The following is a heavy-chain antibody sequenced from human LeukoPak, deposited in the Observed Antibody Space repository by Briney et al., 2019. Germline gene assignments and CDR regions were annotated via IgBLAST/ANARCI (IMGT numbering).Heavy chain of an antibody. CDR1: GYTFTSYY. CDR2: INPSGGST. J-gene: IGHJ4*02. D-gene: IGHD6-13*01. CDR3: ARGLIAAAGIRFAEFDY. Sequence: ASVKVSCKASGYTFTSYYMHWVRQAPGQGLEWMGIINPSGGSTSYAQKFQGRVTMTRDMSTSTVYMELSSLRSEDTAVYYCARGLIAAAGIRFAEFDYWGQGTLVTVSS. V-gene: IGHV1-46*01.